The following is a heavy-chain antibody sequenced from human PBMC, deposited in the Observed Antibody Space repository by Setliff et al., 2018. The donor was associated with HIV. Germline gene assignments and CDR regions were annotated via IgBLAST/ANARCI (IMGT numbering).Heavy chain of an antibody. CDR2: ISGSSSTV. CDR1: GFTFSSYS. D-gene: IGHD5-18*01. Sequence: PGGSLRLSCAASGFTFSSYSLNWVRQAPGKGLEWVSYISGSSSTVFYADSVKGRFTISRDDAKNSLFLQMNSLRAEDTAVYYCARDWLADGYSTKFAFDIWGQGTMVTVSS. V-gene: IGHV3-48*01. CDR3: ARDWLADGYSTKFAFDI. J-gene: IGHJ3*02.